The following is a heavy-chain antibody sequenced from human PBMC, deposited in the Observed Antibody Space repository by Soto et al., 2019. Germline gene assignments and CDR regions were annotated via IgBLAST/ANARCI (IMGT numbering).Heavy chain of an antibody. D-gene: IGHD4-17*01. CDR3: AVTDYGDPRAHFDY. V-gene: IGHV1-18*01. J-gene: IGHJ4*02. Sequence: ASVKVSCKASGYTFTSYGISWVRQAPGQGLEWMGWISAYNGNTNYAQKLQGRVTMTTDTSTSTAYMELRSLRSDDTAVYYCAVTDYGDPRAHFDYWGQGTLVTVSS. CDR2: ISAYNGNT. CDR1: GYTFTSYG.